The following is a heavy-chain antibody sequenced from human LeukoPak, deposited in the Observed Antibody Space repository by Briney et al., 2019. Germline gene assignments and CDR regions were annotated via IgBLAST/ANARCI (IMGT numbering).Heavy chain of an antibody. Sequence: GGSLRLSCAASGFTFSSYAMHWVRQAPGKGLEYVSAISSNGGSTYYANSVKGRFTISRDNSKNTLYLQMGSLRAEDMAVYYCARTLTIFRTLFDYWGQGTLVTVSS. CDR1: GFTFSSYA. J-gene: IGHJ4*02. CDR3: ARTLTIFRTLFDY. CDR2: ISSNGGST. D-gene: IGHD3-3*01. V-gene: IGHV3-64*01.